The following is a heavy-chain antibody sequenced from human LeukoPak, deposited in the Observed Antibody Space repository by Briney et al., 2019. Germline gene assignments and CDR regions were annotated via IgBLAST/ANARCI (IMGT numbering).Heavy chain of an antibody. CDR3: AKGGGGRSGYSLVDY. CDR2: ISGSGGST. D-gene: IGHD3-3*01. Sequence: SCKASGGTFSSYAMSWVRQAPGKGLEWVSAISGSGGSTYYADSVKGRFTISRDNSKNTLYLQMNSLRAEDTAVYYCAKGGGGRSGYSLVDYWGQGTLVTVSS. V-gene: IGHV3-23*01. J-gene: IGHJ4*02. CDR1: GGTFSSYA.